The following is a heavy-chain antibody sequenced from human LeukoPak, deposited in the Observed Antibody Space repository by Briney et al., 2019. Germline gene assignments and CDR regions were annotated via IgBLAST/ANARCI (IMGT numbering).Heavy chain of an antibody. J-gene: IGHJ4*02. Sequence: ASVKVSCKASAYSFTSYYIHWVRQAPGQGLEWMGIINPSGVSTSYAQKFQGRVTMTRDMSTSTVYMELYSLRSEDTAVYYCARGFDVGASTRYYFDYWGQGTLVTVSS. CDR2: INPSGVST. V-gene: IGHV1-46*01. D-gene: IGHD1-26*01. CDR3: ARGFDVGASTRYYFDY. CDR1: AYSFTSYY.